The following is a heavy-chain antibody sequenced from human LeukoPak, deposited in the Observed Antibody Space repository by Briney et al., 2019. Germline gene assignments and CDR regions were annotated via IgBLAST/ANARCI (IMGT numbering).Heavy chain of an antibody. J-gene: IGHJ4*02. D-gene: IGHD2/OR15-2a*01. Sequence: GGSLRLSCAASGFTVSSNYMSWVRQAPGKGLEWVSVIYSGGSTYYADSVKGRFTISRDNSKNTLYLQMNSLRAEDTAVYYCAKQVSCDTTTCYAGMPPDYWGQGTLVTVSS. CDR2: IYSGGST. V-gene: IGHV3-66*01. CDR3: AKQVSCDTTTCYAGMPPDY. CDR1: GFTVSSNY.